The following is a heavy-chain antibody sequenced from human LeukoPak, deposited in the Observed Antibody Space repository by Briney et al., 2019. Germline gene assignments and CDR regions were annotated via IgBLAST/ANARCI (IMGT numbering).Heavy chain of an antibody. CDR1: GFTFSSYS. CDR3: ARDGSNGWYSGFDY. J-gene: IGHJ4*02. D-gene: IGHD6-19*01. Sequence: GGSLRLSCAASGFTFSSYSMNWVRQAPRKGLEWVSSISSSSSYIYYADSVKGRFTISRDNAKNSLYLQMNSLRAEDTAVYYCARDGSNGWYSGFDYWGQGTLVTVSS. CDR2: ISSSSSYI. V-gene: IGHV3-21*01.